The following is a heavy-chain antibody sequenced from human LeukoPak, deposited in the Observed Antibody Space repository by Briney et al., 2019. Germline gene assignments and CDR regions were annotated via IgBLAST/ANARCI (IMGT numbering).Heavy chain of an antibody. J-gene: IGHJ4*02. D-gene: IGHD6-13*01. V-gene: IGHV3-7*01. CDR1: GFTFSTYW. CDR3: ARDSAGDDY. CDR2: IKQDGSEK. Sequence: GGSLRLSCAASGFTFSTYWMSWVRQAPGKGLEWVANIKQDGSEKYYVDSVKGRFTISRDNAKNSLYLQMNSLRAEDAAMYYCARDSAGDDYWGQGTLVTVSS.